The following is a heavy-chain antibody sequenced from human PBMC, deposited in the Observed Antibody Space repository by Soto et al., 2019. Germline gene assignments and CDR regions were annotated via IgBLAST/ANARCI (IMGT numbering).Heavy chain of an antibody. Sequence: EVQLVESGGGLVKPGGSLRLSCEASGFTFIYAWMSWVSQAPGKGLEWVGHSKSNTDGGTSDYAAPVNGRFTISRDDSKTTLYLQMSSLKTEDTAVYYCTPDPIFAAAGGSDPWGQGTLVTVSS. CDR1: GFTFIYAW. CDR2: SKSNTDGGTS. D-gene: IGHD6-13*01. CDR3: TPDPIFAAAGGSDP. V-gene: IGHV3-15*01. J-gene: IGHJ5*02.